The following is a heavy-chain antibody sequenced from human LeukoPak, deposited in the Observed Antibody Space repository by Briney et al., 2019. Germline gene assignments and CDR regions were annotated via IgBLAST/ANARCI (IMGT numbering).Heavy chain of an antibody. CDR3: AKGGYYSTNWFDP. D-gene: IGHD3-22*01. CDR1: GFTFSSNW. V-gene: IGHV3-74*01. Sequence: GGSLRLSCAASGFTFSSNWMHWVRQAPGKGLVWVSRINGDGSSTSHADSVKGRFTISRDNAKNTLYLQMNSLRAEDTAVYYCAKGGYYSTNWFDPWGQGTLVTVSS. CDR2: INGDGSST. J-gene: IGHJ5*02.